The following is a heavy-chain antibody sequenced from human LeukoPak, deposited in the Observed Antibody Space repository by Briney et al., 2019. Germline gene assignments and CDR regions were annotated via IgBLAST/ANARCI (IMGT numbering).Heavy chain of an antibody. Sequence: GASVKVSCKASGYTFTGYYMHWVRQAPGQGLGWMGWINPNSGGTNYAQKFQGRVTMTRDTSISTAYMELSRLRSDDTAVYYCAREGYGDYEYYFDYWGQGTLVTVSS. CDR1: GYTFTGYY. D-gene: IGHD4-17*01. J-gene: IGHJ4*02. CDR2: INPNSGGT. V-gene: IGHV1-2*02. CDR3: AREGYGDYEYYFDY.